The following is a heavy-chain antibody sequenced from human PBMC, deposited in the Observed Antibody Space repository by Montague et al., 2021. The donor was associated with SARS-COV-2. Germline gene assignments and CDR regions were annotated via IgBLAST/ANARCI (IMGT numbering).Heavy chain of an antibody. CDR1: GGSINTYY. D-gene: IGHD3-10*01. CDR2: IYYSGST. CDR3: ARVTTKRTRYGSGSYRGFDAFDI. V-gene: IGHV4-59*08. J-gene: IGHJ3*02. Sequence: SETLSLTCTVSGGSINTYYWSWIRQPPGKGLEWIGYIYYSGSTNYNPSLKSQVTISVDTSKNQFSLKLSSVTAADTAVYYCARVTTKRTRYGSGSYRGFDAFDIWGQGTMVTVSS.